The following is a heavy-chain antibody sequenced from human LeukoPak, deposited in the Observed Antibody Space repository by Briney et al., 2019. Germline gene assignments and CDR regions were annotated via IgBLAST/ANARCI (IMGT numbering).Heavy chain of an antibody. CDR3: ARDQGVLLWFGEFGDAFDI. CDR2: ISSSSSYI. J-gene: IGHJ3*02. CDR1: GFTFSSYS. Sequence: EPGGSLRLSCAASGFTFSSYSMNWVRPAPGKGLEWVSSISSSSSYIYYADSVKGRFTISRDNAKNSLYLQMNSLRAEDTAVYYCARDQGVLLWFGEFGDAFDIWGQGTMVTVSS. V-gene: IGHV3-21*01. D-gene: IGHD3-10*01.